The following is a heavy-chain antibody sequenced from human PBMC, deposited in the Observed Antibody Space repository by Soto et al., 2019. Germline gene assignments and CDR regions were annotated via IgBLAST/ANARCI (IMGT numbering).Heavy chain of an antibody. CDR1: GYTFSSYG. CDR2: ISAYNGKT. D-gene: IGHD2-2*01. J-gene: IGHJ4*02. Sequence: EASVKVSCKSSGYTFSSYGISWVRQAPGQGLEWMGWISAYNGKTNYAQKVQGRVTMTTDTSTSTAYMELRSLRSDDTAVYYCARDSSTGTCYHCYFDYWGQGTVVTVSS. V-gene: IGHV1-18*01. CDR3: ARDSSTGTCYHCYFDY.